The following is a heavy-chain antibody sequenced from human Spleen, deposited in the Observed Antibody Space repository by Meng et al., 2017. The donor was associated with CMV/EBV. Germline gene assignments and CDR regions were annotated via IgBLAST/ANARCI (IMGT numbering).Heavy chain of an antibody. J-gene: IGHJ4*02. Sequence: GESLKISCAASGFTFDDYAMHWVRQAPGKGLEWVSAISGSGGSTYYADSVKGRFTISRDNSKNTLYLQMNSLRAEDTAVYYCAKDGGNDYFDYWGQGTLVTVSS. V-gene: IGHV3-23*01. CDR2: ISGSGGST. D-gene: IGHD1-1*01. CDR3: AKDGGNDYFDY. CDR1: GFTFDDYA.